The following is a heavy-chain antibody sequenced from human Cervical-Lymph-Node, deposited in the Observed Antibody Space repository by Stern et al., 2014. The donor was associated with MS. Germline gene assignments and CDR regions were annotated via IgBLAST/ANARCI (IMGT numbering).Heavy chain of an antibody. V-gene: IGHV3-33*01. J-gene: IGHJ1*01. D-gene: IGHD4-23*01. CDR2: IYYDRSNT. Sequence: VQLVESGGGVVKPGRSLRLSCAASGFTFSSSGMHWVRQAPGKGLEWLAIIYYDRSNTYYADSVNGRFTISRDNSKNTLYLQMNSLRAEDTAVYYCAREGGNTAEYFQHWGQGTLVTVSS. CDR3: AREGGNTAEYFQH. CDR1: GFTFSSSG.